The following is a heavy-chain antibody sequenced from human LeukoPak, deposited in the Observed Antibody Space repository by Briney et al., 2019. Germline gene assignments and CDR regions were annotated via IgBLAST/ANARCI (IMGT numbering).Heavy chain of an antibody. CDR2: IYYSGST. CDR3: ARDLSPSYSSGWYRYYYMDV. D-gene: IGHD6-19*01. J-gene: IGHJ6*03. Sequence: PSETLSLTCTVSGGSISSYYWSWIRQPPGKGLEWIGYIYYSGSTNYNPSLKSRVTISVDTSKNQFSLKLSSVTAADTAMYYCARDLSPSYSSGWYRYYYMDVWGKGTTVTVSS. V-gene: IGHV4-59*01. CDR1: GGSISSYY.